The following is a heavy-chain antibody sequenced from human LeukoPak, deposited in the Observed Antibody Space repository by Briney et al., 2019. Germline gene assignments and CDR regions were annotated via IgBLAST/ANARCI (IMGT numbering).Heavy chain of an antibody. CDR1: GGSFSGYY. CDR2: INHSASA. V-gene: IGHV4-34*01. Sequence: KPSETLSLTCAVYGGSFSGYYWNWIRQVPGKGLEWIGEINHSASARYSPSLKSRVTMSVDTSKNQFSLKLSSVTAADTAVYYCARHKYSSGWPPEGAFDIWGQGTMVTVSS. D-gene: IGHD6-19*01. CDR3: ARHKYSSGWPPEGAFDI. J-gene: IGHJ3*02.